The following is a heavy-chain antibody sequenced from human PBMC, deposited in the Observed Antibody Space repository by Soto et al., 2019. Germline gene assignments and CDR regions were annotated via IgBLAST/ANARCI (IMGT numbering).Heavy chain of an antibody. J-gene: IGHJ3*02. V-gene: IGHV1-3*01. CDR1: GYTFTSYG. Sequence: ASVKVSCKASGYTFTSYGISWVRQAPGQGLEWMGWINAGNGNTKYSQKFQGRVTITRDTSASTAYMELSSLRSEDTAVYYCARDPNYYDSSGYPPSGDAFDIWGKATMVTV. D-gene: IGHD3-22*01. CDR3: ARDPNYYDSSGYPPSGDAFDI. CDR2: INAGNGNT.